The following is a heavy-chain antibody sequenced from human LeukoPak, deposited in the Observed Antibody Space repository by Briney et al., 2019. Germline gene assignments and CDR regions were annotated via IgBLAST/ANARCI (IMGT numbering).Heavy chain of an antibody. CDR2: MYHGGST. Sequence: SETLSLTCSVSGGSVSSSTYYWGWLRQPSGTGLEWIGSMYHGGSTYYHPSLKSRVTISVDTSKNQFSLKLSSLTAADSAVYYCARHNSGDFWVYWGQGTLVTVSS. J-gene: IGHJ4*02. V-gene: IGHV4-39*01. D-gene: IGHD4-17*01. CDR1: GGSVSSSTYY. CDR3: ARHNSGDFWVY.